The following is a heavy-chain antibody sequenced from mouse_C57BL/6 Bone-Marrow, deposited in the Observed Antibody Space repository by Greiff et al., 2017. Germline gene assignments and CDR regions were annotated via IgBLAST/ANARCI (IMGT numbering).Heavy chain of an antibody. V-gene: IGHV14-4*01. CDR2: IDPENGDT. Sequence: EVQLVESGAELVRPGASVKLSCTASGFNIKGDYMHWVKQRPERGLEWIGWIDPENGDTEYASKFQGKATITADTSSNTAYLQLSSLTSEDTSFYDCTHLLYSYWGQGTTLTVSS. CDR1: GFNIKGDY. D-gene: IGHD1-1*01. CDR3: THLLYSY. J-gene: IGHJ2*01.